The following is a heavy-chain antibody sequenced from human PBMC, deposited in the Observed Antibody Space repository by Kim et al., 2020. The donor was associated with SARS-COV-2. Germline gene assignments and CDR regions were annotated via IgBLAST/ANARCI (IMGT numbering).Heavy chain of an antibody. D-gene: IGHD2-21*02. V-gene: IGHV1-18*01. CDR3: ARVSGRCGDCYSV. J-gene: IGHJ3*01. Sequence: YAQKLQGRVTMTTDTSTSTAYMELRSLRSDDTAVYYCARVSGRCGDCYSVWGQGTMVTVSS.